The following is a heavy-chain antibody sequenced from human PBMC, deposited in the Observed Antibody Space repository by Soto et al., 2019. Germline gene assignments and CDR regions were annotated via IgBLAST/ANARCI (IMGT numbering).Heavy chain of an antibody. Sequence: GESLKISCKGSGYSFTTNWIGWVRQMPGKGLEWMGVIYPGDSDTRYSPSFQGQVAISADKSINTAYLQWSSLKASDTAMYFCARHSGVAEDGTDWGQGTLVTVSS. D-gene: IGHD6-13*01. J-gene: IGHJ1*01. CDR2: IYPGDSDT. V-gene: IGHV5-51*01. CDR3: ARHSGVAEDGTD. CDR1: GYSFTTNW.